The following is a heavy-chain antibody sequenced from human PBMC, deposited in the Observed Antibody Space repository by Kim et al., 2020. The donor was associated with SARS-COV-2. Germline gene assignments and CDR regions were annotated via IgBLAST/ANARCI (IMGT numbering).Heavy chain of an antibody. Sequence: SETLSLTCAVYGGSFSGYYWSWIRQPPGKGLEWIGEINHSGSTNYNPSLKSRVTISVDTSKNQFSLKLSSVTAADTAVYYCARGVRYSSSWYSDYWGQGTLVTVSS. J-gene: IGHJ4*02. CDR2: INHSGST. V-gene: IGHV4-34*01. CDR3: ARGVRYSSSWYSDY. D-gene: IGHD6-13*01. CDR1: GGSFSGYY.